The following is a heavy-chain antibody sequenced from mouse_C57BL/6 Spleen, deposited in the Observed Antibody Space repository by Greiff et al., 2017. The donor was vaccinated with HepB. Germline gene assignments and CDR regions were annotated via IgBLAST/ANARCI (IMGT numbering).Heavy chain of an antibody. J-gene: IGHJ2*01. Sequence: VQLQQSGAELVRPGASVKLSCTASGFNIKDDYMHWVKQRPEQGLEWIGWIDPENGDTEYASKFQGKATITADTSSNTAYLQLSSLTSEDTAVYYCTPSGGDFDYWGQGTTLTVSS. CDR2: IDPENGDT. CDR3: TPSGGDFDY. D-gene: IGHD4-1*01. CDR1: GFNIKDDY. V-gene: IGHV14-4*01.